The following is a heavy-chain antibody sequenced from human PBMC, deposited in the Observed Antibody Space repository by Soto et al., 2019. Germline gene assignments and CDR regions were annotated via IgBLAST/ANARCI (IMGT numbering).Heavy chain of an antibody. CDR3: ARGIRGSIWFGETQNWYFDL. CDR1: GGSVSSGSYY. D-gene: IGHD3-10*01. Sequence: QVQLQESGPGLVKPSETLSLTCTVSGGSVSSGSYYWSWIRQPPGKGLEWIGYIYYSGSTNYNPSLTSRVTISVDTPKNQFSLKLSSVTAADTAVYYCARGIRGSIWFGETQNWYFDLWGRGTLVTVSS. J-gene: IGHJ2*01. V-gene: IGHV4-61*01. CDR2: IYYSGST.